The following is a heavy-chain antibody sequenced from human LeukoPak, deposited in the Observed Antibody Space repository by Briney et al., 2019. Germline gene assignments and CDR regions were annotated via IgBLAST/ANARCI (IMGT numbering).Heavy chain of an antibody. Sequence: GGSLRLSCAASGFTFYDYGMSWVRQAPGKGLEWVSGISWNGGSIAYAESVKGRFTISRDNAKNSLYLQMNSLRAEDTALYYCARVVYYYDSSGYYSSSTGDFDYWGQGTLVTVSS. J-gene: IGHJ4*02. CDR2: ISWNGGSI. D-gene: IGHD3-22*01. CDR1: GFTFYDYG. V-gene: IGHV3-20*04. CDR3: ARVVYYYDSSGYYSSSTGDFDY.